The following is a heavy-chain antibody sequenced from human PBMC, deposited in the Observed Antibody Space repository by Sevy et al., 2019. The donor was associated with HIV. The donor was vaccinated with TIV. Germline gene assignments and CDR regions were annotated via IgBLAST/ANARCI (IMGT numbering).Heavy chain of an antibody. CDR2: ISGSGGST. Sequence: GGSLRLSCAASGFTISSYAMSWVRQAPGKGLEWVSAISGSGGSTYYADSVKGRFTISRDNSKNTLYLQMNSLRAEDKAVYYCAKVNGPGQYYDILTGYPYPSYYYYYMDVWGKGTTVTVSS. CDR1: GFTISSYA. V-gene: IGHV3-23*01. J-gene: IGHJ6*03. D-gene: IGHD3-9*01. CDR3: AKVNGPGQYYDILTGYPYPSYYYYYMDV.